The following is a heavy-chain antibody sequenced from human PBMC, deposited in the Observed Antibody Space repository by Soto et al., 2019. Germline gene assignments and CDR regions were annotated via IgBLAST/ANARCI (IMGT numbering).Heavy chain of an antibody. V-gene: IGHV2-5*02. CDR2: IYWDDAK. CDR3: AHKGGGDRILDY. D-gene: IGHD3-16*01. Sequence: QITLKESGPTLVKPTQTLTLTCTFSGFSLSTSGVGVGWIRQPPGKALEWVALIYWDDAKEYSPSLKSRLTIPKDPSKNQVALTMPNMDPVDTATYSCAHKGGGDRILDYWGQGTLVTVSS. J-gene: IGHJ4*02. CDR1: GFSLSTSGVG.